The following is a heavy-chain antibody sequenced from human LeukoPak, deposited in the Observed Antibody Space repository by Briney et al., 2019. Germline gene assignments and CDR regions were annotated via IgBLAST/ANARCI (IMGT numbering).Heavy chain of an antibody. Sequence: SETLSLTCTVSGYSISSGYYWGWIRQPPGKGLEWIGSIYHSGSTYYNPSLKSRVTISVDTAKNQFSLKLSSVTAADTAVYYCAGSYSGSYYYYMDVWGKGTTVTISS. CDR2: IYHSGST. CDR1: GYSISSGYY. D-gene: IGHD1-26*01. J-gene: IGHJ6*03. CDR3: AGSYSGSYYYYMDV. V-gene: IGHV4-38-2*02.